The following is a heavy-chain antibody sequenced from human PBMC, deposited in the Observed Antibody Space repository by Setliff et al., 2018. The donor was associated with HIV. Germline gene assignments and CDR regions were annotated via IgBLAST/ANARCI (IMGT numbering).Heavy chain of an antibody. CDR2: IYYSGNT. Sequence: LSLTCSVSGASLRGHYWSWIRQSPGKGLEWIGNIYYSGNTNYNPSFKSRVTISVDTSENQFSLRVNSVTAADTAVYYCARSLVPSGYYYGRHAFDIWGQGTKVTVSS. V-gene: IGHV4-59*08. CDR1: GASLRGHY. CDR3: ARSLVPSGYYYGRHAFDI. D-gene: IGHD3-22*01. J-gene: IGHJ3*02.